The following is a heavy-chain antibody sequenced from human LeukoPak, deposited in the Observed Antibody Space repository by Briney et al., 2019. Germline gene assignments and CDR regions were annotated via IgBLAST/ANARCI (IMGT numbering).Heavy chain of an antibody. J-gene: IGHJ4*02. CDR2: IKQDGSEK. V-gene: IGHV3-7*01. D-gene: IGHD6-19*01. CDR1: GFTFSSYW. Sequence: GGSLRLSCAASGFTFSSYWMSWVRQAPGKGLEWVANIKQDGSEKYYVDSVKGRFTISRDNAKNSLYLQMNSLRAEDTAVYYYTILAVAGGEVFDYWGQGTLVTVSS. CDR3: TILAVAGGEVFDY.